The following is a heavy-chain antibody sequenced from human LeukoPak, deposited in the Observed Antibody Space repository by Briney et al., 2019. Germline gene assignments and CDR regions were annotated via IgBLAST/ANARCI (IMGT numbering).Heavy chain of an antibody. J-gene: IGHJ4*02. CDR3: ATQARGYFYY. CDR2: FDPEDGET. V-gene: IGHV1-24*01. Sequence: ASVKVSCKVSGYTLTQLAIHWVRPAPGKGLEWMGGFDPEDGETVYAQKFQDRVTMTEDTSTDTASMELTSLASEDAAVYYCATQARGYFYYWGQGTLVTVSS. CDR1: GYTLTQLA.